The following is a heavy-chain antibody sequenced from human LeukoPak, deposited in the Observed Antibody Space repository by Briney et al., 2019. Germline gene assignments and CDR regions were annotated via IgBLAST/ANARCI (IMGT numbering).Heavy chain of an antibody. D-gene: IGHD3-10*01. CDR1: GGTFSSYA. Sequence: ASVKVSCKASGGTFSSYAISWVRQAPGQGLEWMGGIIPIFGTANYAQKFQGRVTITADESTSTAYMELSSLRSEDTAVYYCARSLWFGENWFDPWGQGTLVTVSS. CDR3: ARSLWFGENWFDP. CDR2: IIPIFGTA. J-gene: IGHJ5*02. V-gene: IGHV1-69*13.